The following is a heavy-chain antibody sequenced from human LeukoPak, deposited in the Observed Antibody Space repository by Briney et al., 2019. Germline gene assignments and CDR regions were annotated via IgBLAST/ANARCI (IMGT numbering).Heavy chain of an antibody. CDR3: ATQGPSGYFNFDY. J-gene: IGHJ4*02. Sequence: GASVKVSCKVSGYTLTELSMHWVRQAPGKGLGWMGGFDPEDGETIYAQKFQGRVTMTEDTSTDTAYMELSSLRSEDTAVYYCATQGPSGYFNFDYWGQGTLVTVSS. V-gene: IGHV1-24*01. CDR1: GYTLTELS. D-gene: IGHD3-22*01. CDR2: FDPEDGET.